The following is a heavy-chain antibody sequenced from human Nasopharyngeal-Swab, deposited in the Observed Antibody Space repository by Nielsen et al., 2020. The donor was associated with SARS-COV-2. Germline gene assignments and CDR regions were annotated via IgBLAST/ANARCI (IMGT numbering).Heavy chain of an antibody. D-gene: IGHD6-13*01. CDR3: ARVRQQPGGGAFDI. J-gene: IGHJ3*02. V-gene: IGHV6-1*01. CDR2: TYYRSKWYN. Sequence: SETLSLTCAISGDSVSSNSAAWNWIRQSPSRGLEWLGRTYYRSKWYNDYAVSVKSRITIKPDTSKNQFSLQLSSVTPEDTAVYYCARVRQQPGGGAFDIWGQGTMVTVSS. CDR1: GDSVSSNSAA.